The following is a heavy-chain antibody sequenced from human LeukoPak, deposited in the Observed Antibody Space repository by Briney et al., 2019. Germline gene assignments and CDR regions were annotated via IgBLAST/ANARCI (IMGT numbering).Heavy chain of an antibody. V-gene: IGHV1-8*01. J-gene: IGHJ4*02. D-gene: IGHD3-22*01. CDR3: ARGLEDYYDSSGYHVDY. CDR2: MNPHSGKT. CDR1: GYTFTSYD. Sequence: GASVKVSCKASGYTFTSYDINWVRQVTGQGLEWMGWMNPHSGKTGYAQKFQGRVTMTRNTSINTAYMELSSLRSEDTAVYYCARGLEDYYDSSGYHVDYWGQGTLVTVSS.